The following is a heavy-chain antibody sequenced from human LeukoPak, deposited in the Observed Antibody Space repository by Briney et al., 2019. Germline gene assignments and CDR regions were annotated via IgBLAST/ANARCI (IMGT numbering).Heavy chain of an antibody. J-gene: IGHJ4*02. D-gene: IGHD2-2*01. CDR1: GFTFSDNY. Sequence: GGSLRLSCAASGFTFSDNYMSWVRQAPGKGLEWVSVVYTGDNTYYAGSVKGRFTISRDNSKNTLYLQMNSLRAEDTAVYYCARDREAGTSASRFDYWGQGTLVTVSS. V-gene: IGHV3-53*01. CDR2: VYTGDNT. CDR3: ARDREAGTSASRFDY.